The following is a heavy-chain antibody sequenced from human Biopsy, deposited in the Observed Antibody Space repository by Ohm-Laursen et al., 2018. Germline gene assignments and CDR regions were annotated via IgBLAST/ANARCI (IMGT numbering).Heavy chain of an antibody. Sequence: SLRLSCAAPRFTFSDYFMSWIRQAPGKGLEWVSAITVSADTTYYADSVRGRFTVSRDNSQNTLYLQMNSLRAEDTAIYYCAKGRVGNSGSLDIWGHGTMVTVSS. J-gene: IGHJ3*02. CDR2: ITVSADTT. CDR3: AKGRVGNSGSLDI. D-gene: IGHD1-1*01. CDR1: RFTFSDYF. V-gene: IGHV3-23*01.